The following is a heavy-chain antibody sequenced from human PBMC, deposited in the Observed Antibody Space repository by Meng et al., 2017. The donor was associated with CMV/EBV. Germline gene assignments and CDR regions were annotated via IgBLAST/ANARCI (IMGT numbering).Heavy chain of an antibody. CDR3: STIEVYSSGWTPFRY. J-gene: IGHJ4*02. V-gene: IGHV3-66*01. D-gene: IGHD6-19*01. Sequence: EVQLGGSGGGLVQPGGSLRLCCAASEFTVNSKYMSWIRQTPGKGLEWLSVIYSDGSTYYADSVKGRFIISRDNSRNAVYLQMNSLRVEDTGVYYCSTIEVYSSGWTPFRYWGQGTLVTVSS. CDR1: EFTVNSKY. CDR2: IYSDGST.